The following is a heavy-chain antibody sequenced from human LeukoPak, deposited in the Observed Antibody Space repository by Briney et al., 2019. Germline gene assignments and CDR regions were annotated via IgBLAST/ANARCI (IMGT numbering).Heavy chain of an antibody. CDR3: ARDVLGSGSYAINWFDP. J-gene: IGHJ5*02. Sequence: SVKVSCKASGGTFSGYAISWVRQAPGQGLEWMGRIIPILGIANYAQKFQGRVTITADKSTSTAYMELSSLRSEDTAVYYCARDVLGSGSYAINWFDPWGQGTLVTVSS. D-gene: IGHD1-26*01. CDR2: IIPILGIA. V-gene: IGHV1-69*04. CDR1: GGTFSGYA.